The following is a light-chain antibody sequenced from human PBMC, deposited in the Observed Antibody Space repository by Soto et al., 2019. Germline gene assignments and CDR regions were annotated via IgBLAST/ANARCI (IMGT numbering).Light chain of an antibody. V-gene: IGLV1-44*01. CDR2: SKN. CDR3: AAWDDSLNVHVV. J-gene: IGLJ2*01. CDR1: SSNIGSNT. Sequence: QSVLTQPPSASGTPGQRVTISCSGSSSNIGSNTVNWYQQLPGTAPKLLIYSKNQRPSGVPDRFSGSKSGTSSSLAISGLQSEDEDDYYCAAWDDSLNVHVVFGGGTKLTVL.